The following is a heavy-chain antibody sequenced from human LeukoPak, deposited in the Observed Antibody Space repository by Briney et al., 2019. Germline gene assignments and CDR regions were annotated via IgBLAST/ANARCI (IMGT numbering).Heavy chain of an antibody. J-gene: IGHJ4*02. D-gene: IGHD2-15*01. CDR1: GFTFSSYE. Sequence: GGSLRLSCAASGFTFSSYEMNWVRQAPGKGLEWVSYISSSGTTTFYADSVKGRFTISRDNAKNSLYLQMNSLRAEDTAVYYCAGRSGPDDYWGQGTLVTVSS. V-gene: IGHV3-48*03. CDR2: ISSSGTTT. CDR3: AGRSGPDDY.